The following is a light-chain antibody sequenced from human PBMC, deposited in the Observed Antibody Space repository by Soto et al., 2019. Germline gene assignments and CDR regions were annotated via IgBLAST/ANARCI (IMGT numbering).Light chain of an antibody. CDR3: QQYGSSPYT. J-gene: IGKJ2*01. CDR2: GAS. V-gene: IGKV3-20*01. CDR1: QSGSSNY. Sequence: PGERATLSCRASQSGSSNYLAWYQQKPGQAPRLLMYGASSRATGIPARFSGSGSGTDFTLTISRVEPEDFGVYYCQQYGSSPYTFGQWTKLEIK.